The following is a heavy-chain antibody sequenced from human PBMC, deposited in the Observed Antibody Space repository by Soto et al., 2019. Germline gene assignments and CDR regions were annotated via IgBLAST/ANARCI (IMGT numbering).Heavy chain of an antibody. V-gene: IGHV1-58*01. CDR1: GFTFTSSA. D-gene: IGHD3-3*01. J-gene: IGHJ6*02. CDR2: IVVGSGNT. Sequence: QMQLVQSGPEVKKPGTSVKVSCKASGFTFTSSAVQWVRQARGQRLEWIGWIVVGSGNTNYAQKFQERVTIPRDMSTSTAYMELSSLRSEDTAVYYCAAGWYYDFWSGYYLYGMDVWGQGTTVTVSS. CDR3: AAGWYYDFWSGYYLYGMDV.